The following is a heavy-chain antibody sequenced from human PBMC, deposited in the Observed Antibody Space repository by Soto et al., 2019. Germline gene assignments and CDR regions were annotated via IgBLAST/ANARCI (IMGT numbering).Heavy chain of an antibody. D-gene: IGHD5-12*01. Sequence: SGPTLVNPTQTLTLTCTFSGFSLSTSGMCVSWIRQPPGKALEWLALIDWDDDKYYSTSLKTRLTISKDTSKNQVVLTMTNMDPVDTATYYCARSRLEMATSKGFDYWGQGTLVTVSS. CDR3: ARSRLEMATSKGFDY. V-gene: IGHV2-70*01. J-gene: IGHJ4*02. CDR1: GFSLSTSGMC. CDR2: IDWDDDK.